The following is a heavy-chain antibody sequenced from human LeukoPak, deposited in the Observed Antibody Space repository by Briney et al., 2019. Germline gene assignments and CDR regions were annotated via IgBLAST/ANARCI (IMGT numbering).Heavy chain of an antibody. CDR1: GYTFTSYG. D-gene: IGHD3-10*01. J-gene: IGHJ1*01. CDR3: ARGYYGSGSYWSAEYFQH. CDR2: ISAYNGNT. Sequence: ASVKVSCEASGYTFTSYGISWVRQAPGQGLEWMGWISAYNGNTNYAQKLQGRVTMTTDTSTSTAYMELRSLRSDDTAVYYCARGYYGSGSYWSAEYFQHWGQGTLVTVSS. V-gene: IGHV1-18*01.